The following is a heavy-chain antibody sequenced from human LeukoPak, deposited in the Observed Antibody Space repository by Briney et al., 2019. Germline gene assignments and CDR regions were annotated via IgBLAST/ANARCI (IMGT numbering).Heavy chain of an antibody. CDR2: LYSAGST. Sequence: GRSLRLSCAASGFTVSSNDMSWVRQAPGKGLGWVSILYSAGSTYYADSVRGRFTISRDSSKNTVCLQMNSLRAEDTAVYYCASGGMGARKYYSDPFHYWGQGTLVTVSS. CDR3: ASGGMGARKYYSDPFHY. V-gene: IGHV3-53*01. J-gene: IGHJ4*02. D-gene: IGHD3-10*01. CDR1: GFTVSSND.